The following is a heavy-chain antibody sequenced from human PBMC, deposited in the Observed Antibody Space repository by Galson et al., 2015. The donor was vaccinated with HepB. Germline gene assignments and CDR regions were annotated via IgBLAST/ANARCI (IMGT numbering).Heavy chain of an antibody. CDR2: ISGGADAT. CDR1: GFTFSSYA. J-gene: IGHJ4*02. CDR3: AKYPLSSRRGVFDL. Sequence: SLRLSCAASGFTFSSYAMSWVRQAPGKGLGWVSTISGGADATYYADSVKGRFTISRDNSKNTLYLQMDGLRAEDTAVFFCAKYPLSSRRGVFDLWGQGTLVTVSS. D-gene: IGHD2-2*01. V-gene: IGHV3-23*01.